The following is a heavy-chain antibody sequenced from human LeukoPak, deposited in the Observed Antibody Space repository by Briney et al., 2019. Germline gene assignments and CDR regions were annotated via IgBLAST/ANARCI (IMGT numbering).Heavy chain of an antibody. CDR1: GGSISSYY. D-gene: IGHD6-6*01. CDR3: ASPRPDSSSPYDAFDI. CDR2: IYYSGST. J-gene: IGHJ3*02. V-gene: IGHV4-59*08. Sequence: SETLSLTCTVSGGSISSYYWSWIRQPPGKGLEWIGYIYYSGSTNYNPSLKSRVTMSVDTSKNQFSLKLSSVTAADTAVYYCASPRPDSSSPYDAFDIWGQGTMVTVSS.